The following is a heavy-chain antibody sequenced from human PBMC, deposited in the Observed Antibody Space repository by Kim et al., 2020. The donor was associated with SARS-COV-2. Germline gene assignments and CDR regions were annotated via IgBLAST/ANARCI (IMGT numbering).Heavy chain of an antibody. J-gene: IGHJ4*02. D-gene: IGHD3-10*01. CDR1: GGSFSGYY. V-gene: IGHV4-34*01. CDR2: INHSGST. CDR3: ARGLRLYYYGSGSRLGAYDY. Sequence: SETLSLTCAVYGGSFSGYYWSWIRQPPGKGLEWIGEINHSGSTNYNPSLKSRITISVDTSKNQFSLKLSSVTAADTAVYYCARGLRLYYYGSGSRLGAYDYWGQGTLVTVSS.